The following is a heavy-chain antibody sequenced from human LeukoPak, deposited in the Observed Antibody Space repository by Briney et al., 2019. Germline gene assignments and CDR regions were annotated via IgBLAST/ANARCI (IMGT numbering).Heavy chain of an antibody. CDR1: GYRFTSYW. Sequence: GGALKISFKGSGYRFTSYWIGWVRPMPGKGLEWMGIIYPGDSDTRYSPYFQGQVTISADKSISTAYLQWSSLKASDTAMYYCARITGNGGSFDIWGQGTMVTVSS. D-gene: IGHD1-1*01. V-gene: IGHV5-51*01. CDR3: ARITGNGGSFDI. J-gene: IGHJ3*02. CDR2: IYPGDSDT.